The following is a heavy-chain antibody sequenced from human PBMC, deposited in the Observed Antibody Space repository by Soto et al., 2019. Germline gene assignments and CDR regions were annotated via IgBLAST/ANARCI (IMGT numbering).Heavy chain of an antibody. D-gene: IGHD6-19*01. Sequence: VQLVESGGGVVQPGRSLRLSCAASGFTVRDYAMHWVSQAPGKGLEWVAVVSHAGRNTHDDDAVKGRFTISRDSSKNTVSLEMTSLRAEDTAGYYWAKGGRQWLVTYDFNYWGQGALVTVSS. CDR1: GFTVRDYA. V-gene: IGHV3-30*18. CDR2: VSHAGRNT. J-gene: IGHJ4*02. CDR3: AKGGRQWLVTYDFNY.